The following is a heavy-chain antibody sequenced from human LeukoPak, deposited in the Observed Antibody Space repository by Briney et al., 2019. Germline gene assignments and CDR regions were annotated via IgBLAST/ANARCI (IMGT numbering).Heavy chain of an antibody. V-gene: IGHV1-8*02. J-gene: IGHJ4*02. Sequence: AASVKVSCKASGFPFTVYFIHWVRQAPRQGLEWVGWMNPNSGNTGYAQKFQGRVTMTRNTSISTAYMELSSLRSEDTAVYYCARTALLAYCGGDCSDLDYWGQGTLVTVSS. CDR1: GFPFTVYF. D-gene: IGHD2-21*02. CDR2: MNPNSGNT. CDR3: ARTALLAYCGGDCSDLDY.